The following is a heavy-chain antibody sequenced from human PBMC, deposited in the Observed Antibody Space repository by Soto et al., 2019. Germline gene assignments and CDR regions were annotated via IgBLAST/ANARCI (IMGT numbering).Heavy chain of an antibody. J-gene: IGHJ6*02. D-gene: IGHD2-15*01. CDR2: INPNSGGT. CDR1: GYTFTGYY. CDR3: AARLYRQRDKTGMDV. Sequence: ASVKVSCKASGYTFTGYYMHWVRQAPGQGLEWMGWINPNSGGTNYAQKFQGWVTMTRDTSISTAYMELSSLRSEDTAVYYCAARLYRQRDKTGMDVWGQGTTVTV. V-gene: IGHV1-2*04.